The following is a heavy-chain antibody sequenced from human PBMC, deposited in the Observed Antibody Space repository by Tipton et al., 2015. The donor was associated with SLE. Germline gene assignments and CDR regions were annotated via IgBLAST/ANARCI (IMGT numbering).Heavy chain of an antibody. V-gene: IGHV4-39*07. CDR1: GDSISSSSYY. CDR2: ISYSGTT. J-gene: IGHJ3*02. CDR3: ARVVYSFSDAFDI. D-gene: IGHD6-13*01. Sequence: TLSLTCIVSGDSISSSSYYWHWIRQPPGKGLEWLGTISYSGTTYYNPSLKGRVTLSVDTSKNQFSLRLTSLTAADTAVYYCARVVYSFSDAFDIWGQGTLVTVSS.